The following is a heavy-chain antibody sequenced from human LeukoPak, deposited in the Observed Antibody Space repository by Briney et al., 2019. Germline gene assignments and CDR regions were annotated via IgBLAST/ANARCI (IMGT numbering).Heavy chain of an antibody. CDR3: ARDSPAGEQWLRSMAFNS. CDR2: ISAYNGNT. Sequence: ASVTVSFKASGYTFTSYGISWVRQAPGQGLEWMGWISAYNGNTNYAQKLQGRVTMTTDTSTSTAYMELRSLRSDDTAVYYCARDSPAGEQWLRSMAFNSWGQGTMVTVSS. J-gene: IGHJ3*02. CDR1: GYTFTSYG. V-gene: IGHV1-18*01. D-gene: IGHD6-19*01.